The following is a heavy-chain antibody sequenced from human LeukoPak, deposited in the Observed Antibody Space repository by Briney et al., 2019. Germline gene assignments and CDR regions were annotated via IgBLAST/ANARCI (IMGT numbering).Heavy chain of an antibody. CDR2: INAGNGNT. CDR3: AISTRQLYYFDY. Sequence: ASVKVSCKDSGYTFTSYAMHWVRQAPGQRLEWMGWINAGNGNTKYSQKFQGRVTITRDTSASTAYMELSSLRSEDTAVYYCAISTRQLYYFDYWGQGTLVAVSS. D-gene: IGHD2-2*01. J-gene: IGHJ4*02. CDR1: GYTFTSYA. V-gene: IGHV1-3*01.